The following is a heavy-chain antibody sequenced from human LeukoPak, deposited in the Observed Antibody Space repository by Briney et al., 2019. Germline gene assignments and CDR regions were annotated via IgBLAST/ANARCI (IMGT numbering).Heavy chain of an antibody. V-gene: IGHV1-69*13. Sequence: SVKVSCKASGGTFSSYAISWVRQAPGQGLEWMGGIIPIFGTANYAQKFQGRVAITADESTSTAYMELSSLRSDDTAVYHCASRISGIAVALSHYYYMDVWGKGTTVTVSS. CDR2: IIPIFGTA. CDR3: ASRISGIAVALSHYYYMDV. CDR1: GGTFSSYA. J-gene: IGHJ6*03. D-gene: IGHD6-19*01.